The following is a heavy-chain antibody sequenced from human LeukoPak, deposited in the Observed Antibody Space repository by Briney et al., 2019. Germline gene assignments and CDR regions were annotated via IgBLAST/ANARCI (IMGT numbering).Heavy chain of an antibody. CDR2: IYYSGST. D-gene: IGHD2-2*01. Sequence: PSQTLSLTCTVSGGSISSSSYYWGWIRQPPGTGLEWIGSIYYSGSTYYNPSLKSRVTISVDTSKNQFSLKLSSVTAADTAVYYCARHGRLAYCSSTSCYPTFDYWGQGTLVTVSS. CDR3: ARHGRLAYCSSTSCYPTFDY. V-gene: IGHV4-39*01. J-gene: IGHJ4*02. CDR1: GGSISSSSYY.